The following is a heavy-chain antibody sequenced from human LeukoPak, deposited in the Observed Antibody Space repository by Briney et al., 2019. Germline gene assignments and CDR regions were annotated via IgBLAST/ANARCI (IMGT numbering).Heavy chain of an antibody. J-gene: IGHJ4*02. CDR2: IKGDGIST. D-gene: IGHD3-3*01. CDR1: GFDFSSNW. CDR3: AKDHYWSIDY. Sequence: GGSLRLSCAASGFDFSSNWMHWVRHAPGQGLVWVSRIKGDGISTNYADSVKGRFTISRDIAKNTLYLQMNSLRAEDTGVHYCAKDHYWSIDYWGRGTLVTVSS. V-gene: IGHV3-74*01.